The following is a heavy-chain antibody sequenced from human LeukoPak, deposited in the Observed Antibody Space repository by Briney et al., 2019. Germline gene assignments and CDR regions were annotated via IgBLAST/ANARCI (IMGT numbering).Heavy chain of an antibody. Sequence: SETLSLTCTVSGGSISSGSYYWSWIRQPAGKGLEWIGRIYTSGSTNYKPSLKSRVTISVDTSKNQFSLKLSSVTAADTAVYYCARERDYYDSSGVAAPLDYWGQGTLVTVSS. V-gene: IGHV4-61*02. D-gene: IGHD3-22*01. CDR3: ARERDYYDSSGVAAPLDY. CDR2: IYTSGST. CDR1: GGSISSGSYY. J-gene: IGHJ4*02.